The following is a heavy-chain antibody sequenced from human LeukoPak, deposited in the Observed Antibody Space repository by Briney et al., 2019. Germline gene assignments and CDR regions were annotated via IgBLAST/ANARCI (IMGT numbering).Heavy chain of an antibody. D-gene: IGHD2-8*01. CDR2: IYTSGST. CDR3: AWCIGDDRPVD. V-gene: IGHV4-4*07. J-gene: IGHJ1*01. CDR1: GASLSSYN. Sequence: SETLSLTCSVSGASLSSYNWAWIRQPAGKGPEWVGHIYTSGSTNYNPSLKSRVTMSVDTSKNQLSLKLTSVTAADTAVYYCAWCIGDDRPVDWGQGTLVTVSS.